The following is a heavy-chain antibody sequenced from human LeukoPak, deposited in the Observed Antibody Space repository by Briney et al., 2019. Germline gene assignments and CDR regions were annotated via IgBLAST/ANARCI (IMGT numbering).Heavy chain of an antibody. CDR2: LTGDGNT. CDR1: GFTFTSYA. V-gene: IGHV3-23*01. J-gene: IGHJ4*02. CDR3: AKVKGKLIGSFAY. D-gene: IGHD2-15*01. Sequence: GGSLRLSCAASGFTFTSYAMSWVRQAPGKGLEWVSVLTGDGNTYYADSVKGRFTNSRDDSKNTLFLQMNSLRAEDTAVYFCAKVKGKLIGSFAYWARGTLVTASS.